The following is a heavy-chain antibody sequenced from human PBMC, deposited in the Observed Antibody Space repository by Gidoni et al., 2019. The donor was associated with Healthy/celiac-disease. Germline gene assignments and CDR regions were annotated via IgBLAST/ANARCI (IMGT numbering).Heavy chain of an antibody. V-gene: IGHV3-23*01. D-gene: IGHD3-10*01. CDR1: GFTFSSYA. CDR3: AKDGLLWFGELSFPDY. J-gene: IGHJ4*02. Sequence: EVQLLESGGGLVQPGGSLRLSCAASGFTFSSYAMSWVRQAPGKGLAWVSAISGSGGSTYYADSVKGRFTISRDNSKNTLYLQMNSLRAEDTAVYYCAKDGLLWFGELSFPDYWGQGTLVTVSS. CDR2: ISGSGGST.